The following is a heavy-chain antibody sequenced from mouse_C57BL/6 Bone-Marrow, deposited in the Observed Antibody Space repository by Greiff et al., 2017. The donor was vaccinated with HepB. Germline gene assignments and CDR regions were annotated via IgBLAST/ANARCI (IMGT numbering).Heavy chain of an antibody. CDR3: ARYAPYDYDAMDY. V-gene: IGHV3-8*01. D-gene: IGHD6-5*01. CDR2: ISYSGST. J-gene: IGHJ4*01. CDR1: GYSITSDY. Sequence: EVKLVESGPGLAKPSQTLSLTCSVPGYSITSDYWNWIRKFPGNKLEYMGYISYSGSTYYNPSLKSRISITRDTSKNQYYLQLNSVTTEDTATYYCARYAPYDYDAMDYWGQGTSVTVSS.